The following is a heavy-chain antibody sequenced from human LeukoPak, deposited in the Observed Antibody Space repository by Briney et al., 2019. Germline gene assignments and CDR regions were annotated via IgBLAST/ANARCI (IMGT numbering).Heavy chain of an antibody. Sequence: GRSLRLSCAASGFTFDDYAMHWVRQAPGKGLEWVSGISWSSGSIGYADSVKGRFTISRDNAKNSLYLQMNSLRAEDTALYYCAKDSGYSYGFYYFDYWGQGTLVTVSS. CDR2: ISWSSGSI. V-gene: IGHV3-9*01. CDR3: AKDSGYSYGFYYFDY. D-gene: IGHD5-18*01. J-gene: IGHJ4*02. CDR1: GFTFDDYA.